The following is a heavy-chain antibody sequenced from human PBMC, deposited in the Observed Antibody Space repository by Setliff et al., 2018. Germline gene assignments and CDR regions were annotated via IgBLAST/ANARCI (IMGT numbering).Heavy chain of an antibody. CDR1: GYTFTSYG. D-gene: IGHD1-7*01. Sequence: GESLKVSCKASGYTFTSYGISWVRQAPGQGLEWMGWISAYNGNTNYAQKLQGRVTMTTDTSTSTAYMELRSLRSDDTAVYYCARYITGTTPADYWGQGTLVTVSS. CDR3: ARYITGTTPADY. CDR2: ISAYNGNT. V-gene: IGHV1-18*01. J-gene: IGHJ4*02.